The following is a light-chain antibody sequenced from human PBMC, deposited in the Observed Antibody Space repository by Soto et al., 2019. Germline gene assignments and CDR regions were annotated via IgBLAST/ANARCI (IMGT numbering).Light chain of an antibody. V-gene: IGKV3-20*01. CDR2: GAS. Sequence: EIVLTQSPDTLSLSPGERATLSCRASQSISSTHLVWYQQKPGQAPSLLIFGASSRATDIPARFSGSGSGTDFTLTISGLEFVDFAVCYCQQYATSPGTFVQGTNVAIK. CDR3: QQYATSPGT. CDR1: QSISSTH. J-gene: IGKJ1*01.